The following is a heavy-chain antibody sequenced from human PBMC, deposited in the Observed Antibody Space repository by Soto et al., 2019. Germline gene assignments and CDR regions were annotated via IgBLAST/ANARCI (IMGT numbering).Heavy chain of an antibody. J-gene: IGHJ5*02. CDR2: VYYSGST. CDR3: ARVLFGRGNWFDP. CDR1: GGSISSYD. V-gene: IGHV4-59*01. Sequence: SETLSLTCTVAGGSISSYDWSWIRQPPGKGLEWIGYVYYSGSTNYNPSLKSRVTISVDTSKNQFSLKLSSVTAADTAVYYCARVLFGRGNWFDPWGQGTLVTVSS. D-gene: IGHD3-3*01.